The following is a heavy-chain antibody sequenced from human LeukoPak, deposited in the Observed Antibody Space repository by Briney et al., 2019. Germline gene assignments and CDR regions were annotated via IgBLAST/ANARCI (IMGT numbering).Heavy chain of an antibody. V-gene: IGHV1-2*02. D-gene: IGHD2-2*01. CDR1: GYTFTGYY. CDR3: ARADIVVVPAADFDY. J-gene: IGHJ4*02. Sequence: ASVKVSCKASGYTFTGYYMHWVRQAPGQGLEWMGWINPNSGGTKYAKKFQGRVTMTRDTSLSTAYMELSRLRSNDTAVYYCARADIVVVPAADFDYWGQGTLVTVSS. CDR2: INPNSGGT.